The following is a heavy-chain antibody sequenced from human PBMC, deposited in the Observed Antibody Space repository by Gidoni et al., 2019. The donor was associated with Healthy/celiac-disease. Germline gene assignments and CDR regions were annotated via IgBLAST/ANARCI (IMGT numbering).Heavy chain of an antibody. CDR1: GGSISSSSYY. D-gene: IGHD4-17*01. CDR2: IYYSGST. J-gene: IGHJ4*02. CDR3: ARRLGGDYGGFDY. V-gene: IGHV4-39*01. Sequence: QLQLQESGPGLVKPSETPSLTCTVSGGSISSSSYYWGWIRQPPGKGLEWIGSIYYSGSTYYNPSLKSRVTISVDTSKNQFSLKLSSVTAADTAVYYCARRLGGDYGGFDYWGQGTLVTVSS.